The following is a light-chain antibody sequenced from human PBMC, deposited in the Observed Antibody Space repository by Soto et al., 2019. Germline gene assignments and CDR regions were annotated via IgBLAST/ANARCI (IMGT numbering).Light chain of an antibody. V-gene: IGKV3-15*01. Sequence: EIVVTQSPAALSVSLGERATLSCRASQTVSGRLAWYQQKPGQAPRLLIYDASTRATGIPARFSGSGSETEATLPISSLQSADFAVYYCQQYYNWHPTFGQGTKVEI. CDR1: QTVSGR. CDR3: QQYYNWHPT. J-gene: IGKJ1*01. CDR2: DAS.